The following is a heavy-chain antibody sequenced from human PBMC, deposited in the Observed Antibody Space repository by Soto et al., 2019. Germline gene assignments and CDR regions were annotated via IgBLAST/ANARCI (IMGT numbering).Heavy chain of an antibody. J-gene: IGHJ5*02. D-gene: IGHD6-13*01. Sequence: SVKVSCKASGGTFSSYAISWVRQAPGQGLEWMGGIIPIFGTANYAQKFQGRVTITADESTSTAYMELSSLRSEDTAVYYCAREALGAAGIPNNWFDPWGQGTLVTVSS. V-gene: IGHV1-69*13. CDR1: GGTFSSYA. CDR2: IIPIFGTA. CDR3: AREALGAAGIPNNWFDP.